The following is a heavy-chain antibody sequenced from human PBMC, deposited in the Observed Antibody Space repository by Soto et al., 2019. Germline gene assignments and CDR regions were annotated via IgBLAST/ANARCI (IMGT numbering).Heavy chain of an antibody. D-gene: IGHD3-16*01. V-gene: IGHV3-74*01. CDR2: INSDGSST. CDR3: AREGWAWRAFDI. J-gene: IGHJ3*02. CDR1: GFTFSSYW. Sequence: ESLRLSCAASGFTFSSYWMHWVRQAPGKGLVWVSRINSDGSSTSYADSVKGRFTISRDNAKNTLYLQMNSLRAEDTAVYYCAREGWAWRAFDIWGQGTMVTVSS.